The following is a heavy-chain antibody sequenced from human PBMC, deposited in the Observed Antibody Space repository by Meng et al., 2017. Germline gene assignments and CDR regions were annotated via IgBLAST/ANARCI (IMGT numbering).Heavy chain of an antibody. CDR3: ARFGGIVATISAFDY. CDR1: GYTFTGYY. CDR2: INPNSGGT. J-gene: IGHJ4*02. D-gene: IGHD5-12*01. Sequence: VRLVQEGARVKKPGALCKVSCKASGYTFTGYYMRWVRQAPGQGLEWMGRINPNSGGTNYAQKFQGRVTMTRDTSISTAYMELSRLRSDDTAVYYCARFGGIVATISAFDYWGQGTLVTVSS. V-gene: IGHV1-2*06.